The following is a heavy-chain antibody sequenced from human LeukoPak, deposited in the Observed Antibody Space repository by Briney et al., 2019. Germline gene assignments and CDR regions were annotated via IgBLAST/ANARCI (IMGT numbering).Heavy chain of an antibody. Sequence: PGRSLRLSCAASGFTFSTYAMHWVRQAPGKGLEWVAVIWYDGSNKYYADSVKGRFTISRDNSKNTLYLHMNSLRAEDTAVYFCARGRTWIKDYWGQGTLVTVSS. D-gene: IGHD5-12*01. V-gene: IGHV3-33*01. CDR3: ARGRTWIKDY. J-gene: IGHJ4*02. CDR1: GFTFSTYA. CDR2: IWYDGSNK.